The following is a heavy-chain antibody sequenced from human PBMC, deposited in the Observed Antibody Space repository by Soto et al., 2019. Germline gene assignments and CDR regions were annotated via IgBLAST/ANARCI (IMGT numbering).Heavy chain of an antibody. CDR2: IYYSGGT. V-gene: IGHV4-31*03. J-gene: IGHJ4*02. Sequence: SETLSLTCTVSGGSISSGGYYWSWIRQHPGKGLEWIGYIYYSGGTYYNTSLKSRVTISVDTSKNQFSLKLSSVTAADTAVYYCATTEIFGVVIAYWGQGTLVTVSS. D-gene: IGHD3-3*01. CDR1: GGSISSGGYY. CDR3: ATTEIFGVVIAY.